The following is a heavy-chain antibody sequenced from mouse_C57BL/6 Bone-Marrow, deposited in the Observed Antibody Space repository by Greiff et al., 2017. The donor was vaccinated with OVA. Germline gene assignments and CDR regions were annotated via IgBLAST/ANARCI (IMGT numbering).Heavy chain of an antibody. Sequence: VQLQQSGAELVRPGASVKLSCTASGFNIKDDYMHWVKERPEQGLEWIGWIDPENGDTEYASKFQGKATITADTSSKTVYLHLSSLTSEDTAVYYYTTSRYWGQGTTLTVSS. CDR3: TTSRY. CDR2: IDPENGDT. J-gene: IGHJ2*01. V-gene: IGHV14-4*01. CDR1: GFNIKDDY.